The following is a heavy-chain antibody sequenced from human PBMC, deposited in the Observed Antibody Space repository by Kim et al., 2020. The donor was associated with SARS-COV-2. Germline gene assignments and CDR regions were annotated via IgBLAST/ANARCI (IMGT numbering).Heavy chain of an antibody. D-gene: IGHD2-15*01. Sequence: GGSLRLSCAASGFTFSIYCMHWVRQAPGKGLEWVAYIRNDGSNTYYADSVKGRFTISRDNSKNTLYLQMNSLRAEDTAVYYCAKDYCSGCSCYLVSYFD. V-gene: IGHV3-30*02. J-gene: IGHJ4*03. CDR3: AKDYCSGCSCYLVSYFD. CDR2: IRNDGSNT. CDR1: GFTFSIYC.